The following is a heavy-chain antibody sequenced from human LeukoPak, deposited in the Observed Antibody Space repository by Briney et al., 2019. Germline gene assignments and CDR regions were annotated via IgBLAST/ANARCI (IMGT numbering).Heavy chain of an antibody. V-gene: IGHV4-34*01. CDR2: INRSGST. D-gene: IGHD2-21*02. J-gene: IGHJ4*02. CDR3: ARGGFYCGDDCYVDY. Sequence: SENLSLTCAVYGGSLSYYYWSWIRQSPEKGLEWIGEINRSGSTNYNPSLKSRVSISVDTSKNQFSLKLSSVTAADTAVYYCARGGFYCGDDCYVDYWGQGTLVTVSS. CDR1: GGSLSYYY.